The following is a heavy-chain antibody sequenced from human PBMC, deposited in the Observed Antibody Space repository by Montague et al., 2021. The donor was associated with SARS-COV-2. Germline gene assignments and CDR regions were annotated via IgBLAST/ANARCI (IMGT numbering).Heavy chain of an antibody. D-gene: IGHD3-3*01. CDR3: ARKAGWGITNFGVVTASYYFDS. CDR2: IYYSGST. CDR1: GGSISSSSYY. V-gene: IGHV4-39*01. Sequence: SETLSLTCTVSGGSISSSSYYWGWIRQPPGKGLEWIGSIYYSGSTYYXPSLKSRVTTSVDTSKNQFSLKLSSVAAADTAVYYCARKAGWGITNFGVVTASYYFDSWGQGTLVTVSS. J-gene: IGHJ4*02.